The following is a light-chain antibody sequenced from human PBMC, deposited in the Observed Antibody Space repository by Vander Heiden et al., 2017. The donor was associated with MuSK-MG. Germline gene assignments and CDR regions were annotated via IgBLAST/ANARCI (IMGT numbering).Light chain of an antibody. CDR3: QQWNNGHPTIT. V-gene: IGKV3-15*01. CDR1: QSVSSN. Sequence: DILRTQSPATLSVSPGERATLSCRASQSVSSNLAWYQQKPGQAPRLLIYGASTRATGTKAMFRGSEDRTELSLTISSRQSEDFRVHYCQQWNNGHPTITFGRGTKVEIK. CDR2: GAS. J-gene: IGKJ4*01.